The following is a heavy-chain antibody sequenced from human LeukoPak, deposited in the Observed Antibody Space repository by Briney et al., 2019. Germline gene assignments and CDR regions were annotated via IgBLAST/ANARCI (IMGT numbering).Heavy chain of an antibody. V-gene: IGHV1-18*01. CDR1: GYTFTSYG. CDR2: ISAYNGNT. D-gene: IGHD5-18*01. CDR3: ASTRMGYSYGQFDY. J-gene: IGHJ4*02. Sequence: ASVKVSCKASGYTFTSYGISWVRQAPGQGLEWMGWISAYNGNTNYAQKLRGRVTMATDTSTSTAYMELRSLRPDDTAVYYCASTRMGYSYGQFDYWGQGTLVTVSS.